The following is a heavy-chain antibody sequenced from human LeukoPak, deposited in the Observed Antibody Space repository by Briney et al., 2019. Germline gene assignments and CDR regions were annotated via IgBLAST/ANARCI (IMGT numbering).Heavy chain of an antibody. CDR2: ISGSGGNT. CDR3: AIDSRSTWHFDY. Sequence: GGSLRLSCAASGFTFSSYAMSWVRQAPGKGLEWVSAISGSGGNTYSADSVKGRFTISRDRSKNTLFLQMNSLRAEDAAVYYCAIDSRSTWHFDYWGQGTLVTVSS. V-gene: IGHV3-23*01. CDR1: GFTFSSYA. J-gene: IGHJ4*02. D-gene: IGHD2-2*01.